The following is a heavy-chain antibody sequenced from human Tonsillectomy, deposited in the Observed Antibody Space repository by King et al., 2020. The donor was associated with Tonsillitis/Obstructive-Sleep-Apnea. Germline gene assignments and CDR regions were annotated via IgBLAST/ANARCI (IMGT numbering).Heavy chain of an antibody. V-gene: IGHV3-23*04. CDR3: AKAPTVLPALFDY. J-gene: IGHJ4*02. D-gene: IGHD2-2*01. Sequence: VQLVESGGGLVQPGESLRLSCATSGFTFSNSAMSWVRQAPETGLEWVSAISGSGGSTYYAESVKGRFTISRDNSKNTLYLDMNTLRAEDTAVYYCAKAPTVLPALFDYWGQGTLVTVSS. CDR1: GFTFSNSA. CDR2: ISGSGGST.